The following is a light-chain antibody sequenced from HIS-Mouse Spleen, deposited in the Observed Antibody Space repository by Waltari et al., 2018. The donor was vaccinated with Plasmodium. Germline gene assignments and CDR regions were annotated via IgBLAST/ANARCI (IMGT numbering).Light chain of an antibody. Sequence: IVLTQSPATLSVSPGESATPPRRASQSVSSNVAWYQQKPGQAPRRLIYGASTRATGIPARFSGSGSGTEFTLTISSLQSEDFAVYYCQQYNNWPAWTFGQGTKVEIK. CDR3: QQYNNWPAWT. J-gene: IGKJ1*01. CDR1: QSVSSN. V-gene: IGKV3-15*01. CDR2: GAS.